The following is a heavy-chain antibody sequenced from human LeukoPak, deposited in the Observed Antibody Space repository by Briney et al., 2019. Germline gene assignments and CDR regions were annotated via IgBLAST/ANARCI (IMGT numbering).Heavy chain of an antibody. Sequence: GASVKVSCKVSGYTLTELSMHWVRQAPGKGLEWMGGFDPEDGETIYAQKFQGRVTMTEDTSTDTAYMELSSLRSEDTAVYYCATHTLRWFGEFYWGQGTLVTVSS. CDR2: FDPEDGET. J-gene: IGHJ4*02. D-gene: IGHD3-10*01. CDR3: ATHTLRWFGEFY. V-gene: IGHV1-24*01. CDR1: GYTLTELS.